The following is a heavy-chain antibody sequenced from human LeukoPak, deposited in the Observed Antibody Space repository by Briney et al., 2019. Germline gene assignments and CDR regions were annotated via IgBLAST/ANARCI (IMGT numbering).Heavy chain of an antibody. CDR1: GFTFSSYS. Sequence: PGGSLRLSCAASGFTFSSYSMNWVRQAPGKGLEWVSYISSSRNYIFYADSVKGRFTISRDNAKNSLYLQMNSLTDEDTAVYYCVRGRYCSGGGCYFDYWGQGAQVTVSS. CDR3: VRGRYCSGGGCYFDY. V-gene: IGHV3-21*01. D-gene: IGHD2-15*01. J-gene: IGHJ4*03. CDR2: ISSSRNYI.